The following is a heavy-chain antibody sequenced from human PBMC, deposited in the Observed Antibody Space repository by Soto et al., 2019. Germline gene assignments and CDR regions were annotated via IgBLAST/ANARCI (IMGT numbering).Heavy chain of an antibody. V-gene: IGHV5-51*01. CDR3: ARLRFYGDYASRYYYGMDV. CDR1: GYSFTSYW. D-gene: IGHD4-17*01. J-gene: IGHJ6*02. CDR2: IYPGDSDT. Sequence: PGESLKISCKGSGYSFTSYWIGWLRQMPGKGLEWMGIIYPGDSDTRYSPSFQGQVTISADKSISTAYLQWSSLKASDTAMYYCARLRFYGDYASRYYYGMDVWGQGTTVTVSS.